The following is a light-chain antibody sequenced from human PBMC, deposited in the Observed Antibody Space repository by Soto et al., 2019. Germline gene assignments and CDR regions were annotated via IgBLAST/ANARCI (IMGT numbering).Light chain of an antibody. CDR1: SSNIGSNT. CDR3: AAWDDSLNGNYV. Sequence: SVLTQPPPASGTPGQRVTISCSGNSSNIGSNTVNWYQQLPGTAPKLLIYSNNQRPSGVPDRFSGSKSGTSASLAISGLQSEDEADYYCAAWDDSLNGNYVFGTGTKVTVL. J-gene: IGLJ1*01. V-gene: IGLV1-44*01. CDR2: SNN.